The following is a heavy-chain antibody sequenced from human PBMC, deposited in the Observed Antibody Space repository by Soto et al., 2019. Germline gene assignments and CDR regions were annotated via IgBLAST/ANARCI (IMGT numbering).Heavy chain of an antibody. CDR1: GDSVSSNSAA. J-gene: IGHJ5*02. V-gene: IGHV6-1*01. CDR2: TYYRSKWYN. CDR3: ARVHTVEYSSSGGWFDP. D-gene: IGHD6-6*01. Sequence: SQTLSLTCAISGDSVSSNSAAWNWIRQSPSRSLEWLGRTYYRSKWYNDYAVSVKSRITINPDTSKNQFSLQLSSVTPEDTAVYYCARVHTVEYSSSGGWFDPWGQGTLVTVSS.